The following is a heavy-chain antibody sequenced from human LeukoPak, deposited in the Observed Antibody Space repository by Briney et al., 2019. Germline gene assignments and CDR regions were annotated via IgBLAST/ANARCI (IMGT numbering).Heavy chain of an antibody. V-gene: IGHV3-23*01. D-gene: IGHD3-3*01. Sequence: GGSLRLSCAASGFTFSSYAMSWVRQAPGKGLEWVSAISGSGGSTYYADSVKGRFTISRDNAKNSLYLQMNSLRDEDTAVYYCAREGERNDFWSGYYPYYFDYWGQGTLVTVSS. J-gene: IGHJ4*02. CDR3: AREGERNDFWSGYYPYYFDY. CDR1: GFTFSSYA. CDR2: ISGSGGST.